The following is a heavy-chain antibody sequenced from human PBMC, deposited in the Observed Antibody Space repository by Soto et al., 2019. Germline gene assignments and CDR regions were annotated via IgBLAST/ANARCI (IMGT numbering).Heavy chain of an antibody. CDR3: ARGIAAAGMSNAYAPPPYYYYYYMDV. J-gene: IGHJ6*03. CDR2: IYYSGST. V-gene: IGHV4-59*01. D-gene: IGHD6-13*01. Sequence: SETLSLTCTVSGGSISSYYWSWIRQPPGKGLEWIGYIYYSGSTNYNPSLKSRVTISVDTSKNQFSLKLSSVTAADTAVYYCARGIAAAGMSNAYAPPPYYYYYYMDVWGKGTTVTVSS. CDR1: GGSISSYY.